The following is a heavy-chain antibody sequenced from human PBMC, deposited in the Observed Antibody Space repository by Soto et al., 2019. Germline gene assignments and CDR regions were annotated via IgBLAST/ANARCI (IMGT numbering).Heavy chain of an antibody. Sequence: QVQLVQSGAEVKKPGASVKVSCKASGYTFTSYGISWVRQAPGQGLEWMGWISAYNGNTNYAQKLQGRVTMTTDTXTXXAYMELRSLRSDDTAVYYCARETYSEDDYGDYPDYWGQGTLVTVSS. D-gene: IGHD4-17*01. V-gene: IGHV1-18*01. CDR3: ARETYSEDDYGDYPDY. CDR2: ISAYNGNT. J-gene: IGHJ4*02. CDR1: GYTFTSYG.